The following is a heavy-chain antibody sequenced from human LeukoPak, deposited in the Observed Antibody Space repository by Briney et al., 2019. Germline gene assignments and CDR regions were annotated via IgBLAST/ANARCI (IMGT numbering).Heavy chain of an antibody. J-gene: IGHJ3*02. D-gene: IGHD3-22*01. V-gene: IGHV3-7*02. CDR3: TRYIADSSGPPSPSAFNI. CDR2: IKQDGSEK. CDR1: GFTFSAHW. Sequence: QTGGSLRLSCAASGFTFSAHWMSWVRQAPGKGLNWVANIKQDGSEKYYVDSVKGRFTISRDNAKNSLYLQMNSLRVEDTAVYYCTRYIADSSGPPSPSAFNIWGQGTMVTVSS.